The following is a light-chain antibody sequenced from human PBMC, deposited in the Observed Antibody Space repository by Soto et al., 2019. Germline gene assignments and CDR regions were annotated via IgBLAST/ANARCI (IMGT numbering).Light chain of an antibody. V-gene: IGKV3-20*01. CDR3: QQYGSSPPIT. Sequence: DIVLTQSPGTLSLSPGERATLSCRASQSVRSSYLAWYQQKPGQAPRLLIYGASSRATGIPERFSGSGSGTDFTLTISRLEPGDFAVYYCQQYGSSPPITFGGGTKVEMK. CDR1: QSVRSSY. CDR2: GAS. J-gene: IGKJ4*01.